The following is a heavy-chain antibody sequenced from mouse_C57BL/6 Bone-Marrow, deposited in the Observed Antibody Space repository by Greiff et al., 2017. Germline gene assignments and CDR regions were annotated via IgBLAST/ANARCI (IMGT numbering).Heavy chain of an antibody. J-gene: IGHJ4*01. CDR3: AREDITTVVAR. CDR1: GFTFSSYA. V-gene: IGHV5-4*01. Sequence: DVKVEESGGGLVKPGGSLKLSCAASGFTFSSYAMSWVRQTPEKRLEWVATISDGGSYTYYPDNVKGRFTISRDNAKNNLYLQMSHLKSEDTAMYYCAREDITTVVARWGQGTSVTVSS. CDR2: ISDGGSYT. D-gene: IGHD1-1*01.